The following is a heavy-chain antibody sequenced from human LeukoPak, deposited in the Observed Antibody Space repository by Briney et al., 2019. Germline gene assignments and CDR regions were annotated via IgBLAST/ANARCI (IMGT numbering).Heavy chain of an antibody. Sequence: PGGSLRLSCAATGLTVSSNYMSWVRQAPGKGLEWVSVFYNGINTYYADSVKGRFTTSRDNSKNTLHLQMNSLRDEDTAVYYCATRAETRGNYVRVPFDFWGQGTRVTVPS. J-gene: IGHJ4*02. CDR3: ATRAETRGNYVRVPFDF. V-gene: IGHV3-66*01. CDR1: GLTVSSNY. CDR2: FYNGINT. D-gene: IGHD1-7*01.